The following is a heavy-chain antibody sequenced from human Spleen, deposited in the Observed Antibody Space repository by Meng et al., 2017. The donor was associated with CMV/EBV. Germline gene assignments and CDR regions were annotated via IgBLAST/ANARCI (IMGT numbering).Heavy chain of an antibody. CDR1: GFTFSSYS. D-gene: IGHD1-14*01. V-gene: IGHV3-21*01. CDR3: ARAVIPINVGSYYYYYGMDV. Sequence: GESLKISCAASGFTFSSYSMNWVRQAPGKGLEWVSSISSSSSYIYYADSVKGRFTISRDNAKNSLYLQMNSLRAEDTAVYYCARAVIPINVGSYYYYYGMDVWGQGTTVTVSS. CDR2: ISSSSSYI. J-gene: IGHJ6*02.